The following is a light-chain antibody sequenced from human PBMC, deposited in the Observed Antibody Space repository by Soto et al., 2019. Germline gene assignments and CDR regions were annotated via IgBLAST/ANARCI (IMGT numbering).Light chain of an antibody. Sequence: DVVLTQSPLTLPVTLGQPASISCRSSQSLVYSDGNTYLNWFQQRPGQSPRRLIYKVSNRDSGVPDRFSGSGSGTDFTLKISRVEAEDVGVYYCMCMQGTHGPPFTFGGGTKVEIK. CDR1: QSLVYSDGNTY. CDR2: KVS. V-gene: IGKV2-30*01. CDR3: MQGTHGPPFT. J-gene: IGKJ4*01.